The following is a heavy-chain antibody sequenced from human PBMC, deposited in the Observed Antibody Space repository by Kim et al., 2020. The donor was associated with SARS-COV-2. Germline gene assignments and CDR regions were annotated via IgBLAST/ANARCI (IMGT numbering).Heavy chain of an antibody. Sequence: GGSLRLSCAASGFGFSRYSMKWVRQAPGQGLEWVSSISFNSGYMYYIDSVKGRFTVSRDNAKNLLYLQMDGLRAEDTAVYYCAREDPSSGYYFDYWGQGVLVTVSS. CDR1: GFGFSRYS. CDR3: AREDPSSGYYFDY. J-gene: IGHJ4*02. CDR2: ISFNSGYM. V-gene: IGHV3-21*06. D-gene: IGHD2-15*01.